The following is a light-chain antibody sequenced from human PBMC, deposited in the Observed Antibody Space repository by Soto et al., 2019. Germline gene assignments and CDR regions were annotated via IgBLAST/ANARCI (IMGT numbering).Light chain of an antibody. CDR2: MIS. CDR3: LQATQFPYT. CDR1: QSLVYSDGNTY. V-gene: IGKV2-24*01. J-gene: IGKJ2*01. Sequence: DIVMTQTPLSSRVTLGQPASISCRSSQSLVYSDGNTYLSWLHQRPGQPPRLLIYMISTRFSGVPDRFSGSGAGTDFTLKISRVEAEDVGVYYCLQATQFPYTVGQGTKLEI.